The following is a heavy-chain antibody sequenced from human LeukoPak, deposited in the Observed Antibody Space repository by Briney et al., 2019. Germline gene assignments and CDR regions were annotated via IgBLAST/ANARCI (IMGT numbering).Heavy chain of an antibody. Sequence: SETLSLTCAVYGGSFSGYYWSWIRQPPGKGLEWIGEINHSGSTNYNPSLKSRDTISVDTSKNQFSLKLSSVTAADTAVYYCARDLLPMTTVTLFDYWGQGTLVTVSS. V-gene: IGHV4-34*01. CDR2: INHSGST. D-gene: IGHD4-17*01. CDR3: ARDLLPMTTVTLFDY. J-gene: IGHJ4*02. CDR1: GGSFSGYY.